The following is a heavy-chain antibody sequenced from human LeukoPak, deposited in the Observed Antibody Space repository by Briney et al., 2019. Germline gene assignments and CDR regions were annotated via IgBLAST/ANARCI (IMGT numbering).Heavy chain of an antibody. CDR1: GGSISSYY. J-gene: IGHJ4*02. V-gene: IGHV4-59*01. CDR2: IYYSGST. Sequence: SETLSLTCTVSGGSISSYYWSWIRQPPGKGLEWIGYIYYSGSTNYNPFLKSRVTISVDTSKNQFSLKLSSVTAADTAVYYCARRGYFDYWGQGTLVTVSS. CDR3: ARRGYFDY.